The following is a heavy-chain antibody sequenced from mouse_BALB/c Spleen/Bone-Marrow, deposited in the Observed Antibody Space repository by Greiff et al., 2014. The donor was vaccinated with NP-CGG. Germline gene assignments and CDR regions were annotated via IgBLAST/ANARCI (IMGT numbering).Heavy chain of an antibody. Sequence: QVQLQQPGAELVRPGSSVKISCKASGYAFSSYWMNWVKQRPGQGLEWIEQIYPGDGDTNYNGNFKDKATLTTDKSSTTAYMQLSSLTSEDSAVYFCARGGRLTGYYFDYWGQGTTLTVSS. CDR2: IYPGDGDT. J-gene: IGHJ2*01. CDR1: GYAFSSYW. CDR3: ARGGRLTGYYFDY. V-gene: IGHV1-80*01. D-gene: IGHD4-1*01.